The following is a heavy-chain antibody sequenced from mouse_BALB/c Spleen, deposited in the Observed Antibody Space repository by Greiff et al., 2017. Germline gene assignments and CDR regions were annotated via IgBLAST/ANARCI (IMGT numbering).Heavy chain of an antibody. D-gene: IGHD4-1*01. V-gene: IGHV5-15*02. Sequence: EVMLVESGGGLVQPGGSRKLSCAASGFTFSDYGMAWVRQAPGKGPEWVAFISNLAYSIYYADTVTGRFTISRENAKNTLYLEMSSLRSEDTAMYYCARASGTPYAMDYWGQGTSVTVSS. CDR2: ISNLAYSI. J-gene: IGHJ4*01. CDR1: GFTFSDYG. CDR3: ARASGTPYAMDY.